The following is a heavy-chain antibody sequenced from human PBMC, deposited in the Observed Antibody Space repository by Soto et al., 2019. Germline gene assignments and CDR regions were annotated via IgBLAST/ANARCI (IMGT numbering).Heavy chain of an antibody. Sequence: ASVKVSCKASGYTFTSYGISWVRQAPGQGLEWMGWISAYNGNTNYAQKLQGRVTMTTDTSTSTAYMELRSLRSDDTAVYYCALERGAVPADTHGCFDTWGQGTLVTVSS. D-gene: IGHD2-15*01. CDR2: ISAYNGNT. CDR1: GYTFTSYG. J-gene: IGHJ5*02. V-gene: IGHV1-18*04. CDR3: ALERGAVPADTHGCFDT.